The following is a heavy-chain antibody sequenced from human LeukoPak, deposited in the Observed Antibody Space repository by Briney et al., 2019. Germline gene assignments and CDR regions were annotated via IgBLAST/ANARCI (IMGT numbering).Heavy chain of an antibody. Sequence: ASVKVSCKASGYTFTSYGISWVRQAPGQGLEWMGWISAYNGNTNYAQKFQGRVTNTADESTSTAYMELSSLRSEDTAVYYCARVGELGTNLLAAMYWDYWGQGTLVTVSS. CDR1: GYTFTSYG. CDR3: ARVGELGTNLLAAMYWDY. V-gene: IGHV1-18*01. D-gene: IGHD2-8*02. CDR2: ISAYNGNT. J-gene: IGHJ4*02.